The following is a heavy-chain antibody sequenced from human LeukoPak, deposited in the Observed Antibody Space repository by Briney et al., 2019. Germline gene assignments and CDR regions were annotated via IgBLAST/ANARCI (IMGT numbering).Heavy chain of an antibody. CDR1: GGSISSSSYY. J-gene: IGHJ4*02. D-gene: IGHD3-3*01. CDR2: IYYSGST. V-gene: IGHV4-39*01. CDR3: ARHATYYDFWSGYYIDY. Sequence: PSETLSLTCTVSGGSISSSSYYWGWIRQPPGKGLEWIGSIYYSGSTYYNPSLKSRVTISVDTSKNQFSLKLSSVTAADTAVYYCARHATYYDFWSGYYIDYWGQGTLVTVSS.